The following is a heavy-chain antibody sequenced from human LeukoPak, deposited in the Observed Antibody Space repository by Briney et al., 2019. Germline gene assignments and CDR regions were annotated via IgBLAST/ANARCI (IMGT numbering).Heavy chain of an antibody. Sequence: ASVKVSCKASGYTFTGYYMHWVRQAPGQGLEWMGWINAGNGNTKYSQKFQGRVTITRDTSASTAYMELSSLRSEDTAVYYCARLRVFLGGGFDPWGQGTLVTVSS. CDR1: GYTFTGYY. CDR2: INAGNGNT. V-gene: IGHV1-3*01. J-gene: IGHJ5*02. D-gene: IGHD3-16*01. CDR3: ARLRVFLGGGFDP.